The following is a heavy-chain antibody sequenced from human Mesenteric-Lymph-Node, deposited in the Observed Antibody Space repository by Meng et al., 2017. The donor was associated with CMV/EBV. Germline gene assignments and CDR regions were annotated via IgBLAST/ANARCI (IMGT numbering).Heavy chain of an antibody. J-gene: IGHJ4*02. CDR1: GYTLSDYY. Sequence: ASVKVSCKASGYTLSDYYMYWLRQAPGQGLEWMGWINPNSGGTHYAQTFQGRVTMTRDTSINTAYMEMRRLTSDDTAVYYCARDGGYVEMAVYWGQGTLVTVSS. CDR2: INPNSGGT. CDR3: ARDGGYVEMAVY. D-gene: IGHD5-24*01. V-gene: IGHV1-2*02.